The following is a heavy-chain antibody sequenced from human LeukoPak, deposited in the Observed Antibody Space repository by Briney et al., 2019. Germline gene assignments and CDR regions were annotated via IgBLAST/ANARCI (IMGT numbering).Heavy chain of an antibody. CDR2: ISYDGSNN. V-gene: IGHV3-30-3*01. D-gene: IGHD3-10*01. CDR3: ARDWTFTRFSGSHPCAFDV. J-gene: IGHJ3*01. CDR1: GFTFSSYA. Sequence: TWGSLRLSCAASGFTFSSYAMHWTRQAPGKGLDLVAVISYDGSNNYYADSVKGRFTISRDNSKNTLYLKMNSLRAEDTAVYYCARDWTFTRFSGSHPCAFDVWGQGTMVTVSS.